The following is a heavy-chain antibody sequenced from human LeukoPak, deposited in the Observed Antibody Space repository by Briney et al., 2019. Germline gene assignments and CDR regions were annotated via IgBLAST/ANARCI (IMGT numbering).Heavy chain of an antibody. CDR1: GYTFTSYA. D-gene: IGHD3-10*01. CDR3: ARNANMVRGVIIGYYYYMDV. V-gene: IGHV7-4-1*02. CDR2: INTNTGNP. J-gene: IGHJ6*03. Sequence: ASVKVSCKASGYTFTSYAMNWVRQAPGQGLEWMGWINTNTGNPTYAQGFTGRFVFSLDTSVSTACLQISSLKAEDTAVYYCARNANMVRGVIIGYYYYMDVWGKGTTVTVSS.